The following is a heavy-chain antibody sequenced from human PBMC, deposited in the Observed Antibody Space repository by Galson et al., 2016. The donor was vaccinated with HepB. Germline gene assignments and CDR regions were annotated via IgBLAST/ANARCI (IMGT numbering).Heavy chain of an antibody. V-gene: IGHV4-31*03. D-gene: IGHD4-17*01. CDR2: IYYTGNT. J-gene: IGHJ3*01. Sequence: CTVSGGSISSGGYYWNRIRQHPGKGLEWVGYIYYTGNTPYTPSLKSRVTISIDTSKNQFSLKLSSVTAADTAVYFCARARYGDFYNDAFDLWGQGTMVTVSS. CDR1: GGSISSGGYY. CDR3: ARARYGDFYNDAFDL.